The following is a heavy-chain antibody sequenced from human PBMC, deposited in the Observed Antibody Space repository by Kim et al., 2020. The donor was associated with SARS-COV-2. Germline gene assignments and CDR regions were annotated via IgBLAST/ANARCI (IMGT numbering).Heavy chain of an antibody. CDR1: GYTFTTYG. D-gene: IGHD3-10*01. Sequence: ASVKVSCKASGYTFTTYGISWVRQAPGQGLEWMGWISAYYGNTRYAQRLQGRVTMTRDTSTSTAYMELRSLIYDDTAVYYCARESEVRGYIYFLHWGQGT. CDR2: ISAYYGNT. V-gene: IGHV1-18*01. CDR3: ARESEVRGYIYFLH. J-gene: IGHJ1*01.